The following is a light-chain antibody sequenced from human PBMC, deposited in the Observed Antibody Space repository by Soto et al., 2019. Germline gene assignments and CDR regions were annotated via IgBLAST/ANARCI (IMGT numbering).Light chain of an antibody. J-gene: IGKJ5*01. Sequence: ESVLTQSPATLSLSPGERAALCCRASQSVCSQLAWYQQKPGQAPRLLIFDASNRATGIPARFSGSGSGTDFTLTISSLEPEDFAVYYCQQRSNFITFGQGTRLEIK. V-gene: IGKV3-11*01. CDR2: DAS. CDR3: QQRSNFIT. CDR1: QSVCSQ.